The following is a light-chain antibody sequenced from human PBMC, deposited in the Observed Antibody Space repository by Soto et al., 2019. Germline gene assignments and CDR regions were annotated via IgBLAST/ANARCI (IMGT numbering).Light chain of an antibody. CDR2: WAS. CDR1: QSVLYSSNNNNY. V-gene: IGKV4-1*01. Sequence: DIVMTQSPDSLAVSLGERATINCKSSQSVLYSSNNNNYLAWYQLKPGQPPKLLIDWASTRESGVPDRFSGSGSGTDFTLTISSLQAEDVAVYYCQQYYSTPYTFGQGTKLEIK. J-gene: IGKJ2*01. CDR3: QQYYSTPYT.